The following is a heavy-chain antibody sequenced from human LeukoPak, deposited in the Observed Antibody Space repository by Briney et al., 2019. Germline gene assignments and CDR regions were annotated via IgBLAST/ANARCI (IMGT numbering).Heavy chain of an antibody. CDR3: ATRRENYYYGMDV. CDR1: GYTLTELS. CDR2: FDPEDGET. J-gene: IGHJ6*02. Sequence: GASVKVSCKVSGYTLTELSMHWVRQAPGKGLEWMGGFDPEDGETIYAQKFQGRVTMTEGTSTDTAYMELSSLRSEDTAVYYCATRRENYYYGMDVWGQGTTVTVSS. V-gene: IGHV1-24*01. D-gene: IGHD1-26*01.